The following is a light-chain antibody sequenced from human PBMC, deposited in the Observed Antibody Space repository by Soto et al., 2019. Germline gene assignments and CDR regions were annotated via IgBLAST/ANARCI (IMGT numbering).Light chain of an antibody. CDR3: QQCHATPLT. J-gene: IGKJ5*01. CDR2: DAS. V-gene: IGKV1-12*01. Sequence: DIQMTQSPSSVSASVGDRVTITCRASQGISSWLAWYQQKPEKDPKLVIYDASSLQSGVPSRFSGSGSGTDFTLTSTTLQPEDVGIYYCQQCHATPLTFGQGTRLDI. CDR1: QGISSW.